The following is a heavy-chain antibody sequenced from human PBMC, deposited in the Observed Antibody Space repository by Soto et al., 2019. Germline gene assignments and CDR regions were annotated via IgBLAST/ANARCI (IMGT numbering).Heavy chain of an antibody. CDR3: AKRSFRWGGWFDP. D-gene: IGHD1-26*01. CDR1: GFTFSNYA. Sequence: EVQLLESGGDLVQPGGSLRLSCAASGFTFSNYAMSWVRQAPGQGLEWVSGISGSADSAYYADSVKGRCTIARDNSKNTLYLQMNSLRAEDTAVYYGAKRSFRWGGWFDPWGQGTLVTVSS. CDR2: ISGSADSA. J-gene: IGHJ5*02. V-gene: IGHV3-23*01.